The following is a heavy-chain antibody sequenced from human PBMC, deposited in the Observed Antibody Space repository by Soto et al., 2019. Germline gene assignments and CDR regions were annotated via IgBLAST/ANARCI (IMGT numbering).Heavy chain of an antibody. D-gene: IGHD2-15*01. V-gene: IGHV3-30*18. CDR3: AKDTVADDYYYYYYMDV. Sequence: GGSLRLSCAASGFTFSSYGMHWVRQAPGKGLEWVAVISYDGSNKYYADSVKGRFTISRDNSKNTLYLQMNSLRAEDTAVYYCAKDTVADDYYYYYYMDVWGKGTTVTVSS. CDR2: ISYDGSNK. CDR1: GFTFSSYG. J-gene: IGHJ6*03.